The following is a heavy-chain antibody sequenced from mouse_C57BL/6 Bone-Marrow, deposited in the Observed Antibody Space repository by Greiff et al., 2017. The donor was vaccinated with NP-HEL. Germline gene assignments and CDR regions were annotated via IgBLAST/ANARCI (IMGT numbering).Heavy chain of an antibody. J-gene: IGHJ3*01. D-gene: IGHD1-1*01. CDR1: GFSFNTYA. V-gene: IGHV10-1*01. CDR2: IRSKSNNYAT. Sequence: EVQLVESGGGLVQPKGSLKLSCAASGFSFNTYAMNWVRQAPGKGLEWVARIRSKSNNYATYYADSVKDRFTISRDDSESMLYLQMNNLKTEDTAMYYCVRHHYYGSSYKAWFAYWGQGTLVTVSA. CDR3: VRHHYYGSSYKAWFAY.